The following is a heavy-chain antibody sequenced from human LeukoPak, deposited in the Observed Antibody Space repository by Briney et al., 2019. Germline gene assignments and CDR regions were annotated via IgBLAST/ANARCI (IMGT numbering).Heavy chain of an antibody. Sequence: SETLSLTCTVSGDSISSSNYYWGWIRQPPGKGLEWIASIYYSGSTYYNPSLKSRVTISVDSSKNQFSLKLTSVTAADTAVYFCATGPYGDYVGNTYFDYWGQGTLVGVSS. CDR2: IYYSGST. V-gene: IGHV4-39*01. CDR3: ATGPYGDYVGNTYFDY. D-gene: IGHD4-17*01. CDR1: GDSISSSNYY. J-gene: IGHJ4*02.